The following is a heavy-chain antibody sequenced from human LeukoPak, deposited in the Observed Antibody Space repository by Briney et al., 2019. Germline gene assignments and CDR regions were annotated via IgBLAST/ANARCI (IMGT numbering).Heavy chain of an antibody. D-gene: IGHD6-13*01. Sequence: GGSLRLSCAASGFTFSSYAMSWVRQAPGKGLEWVSTISGGGDSTFYADSVKGRFTISRDNSKNTLYLQMNSLRAEDTAVYYCAKTGTPWYYFDYWGQGTLVTVSS. J-gene: IGHJ4*02. CDR1: GFTFSSYA. CDR2: ISGGGDST. V-gene: IGHV3-23*01. CDR3: AKTGTPWYYFDY.